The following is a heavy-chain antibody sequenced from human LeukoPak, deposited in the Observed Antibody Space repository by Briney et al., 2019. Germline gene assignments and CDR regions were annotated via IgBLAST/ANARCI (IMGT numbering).Heavy chain of an antibody. CDR2: IYYSGST. J-gene: IGHJ6*03. Sequence: SETLSLTCAVYGGSFSGYYWSWIRQPPGKGLEWIGYIYYSGSTNYNPSLKSRVTISVDTSKNQFSLKLSSVTAADTAVYYCARLRIAARPDYYYYMDVWGKGTTVTVSS. CDR1: GGSFSGYY. CDR3: ARLRIAARPDYYYYMDV. D-gene: IGHD6-6*01. V-gene: IGHV4-59*08.